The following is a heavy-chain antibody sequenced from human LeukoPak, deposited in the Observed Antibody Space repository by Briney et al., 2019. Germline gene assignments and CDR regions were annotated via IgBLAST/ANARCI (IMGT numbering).Heavy chain of an antibody. CDR3: AGIGGSSPTDY. CDR2: ISGNGAVT. D-gene: IGHD1-26*01. V-gene: IGHV3-23*01. Sequence: GGSLRLSCAASGFTFSNYAMTWVRQAPGKGLEWVSSISGNGAVTFYTDSVRGRFTISKDNSKNTLYLQMNSLRAEDTALYYCAGIGGSSPTDYWGQGTLVTVSS. J-gene: IGHJ4*02. CDR1: GFTFSNYA.